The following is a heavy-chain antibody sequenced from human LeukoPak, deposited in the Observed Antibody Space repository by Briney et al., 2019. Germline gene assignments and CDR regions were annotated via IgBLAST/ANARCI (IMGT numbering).Heavy chain of an antibody. Sequence: PSETLSLTCTVSGGSISSSYWSWIRQPPGKGLEWIGYIHYSGSTNYNPSIKSRATISVDTSKAHFSLKLSSATAADTAVYYCARHDPGWFDTWGQGTLVTVSS. CDR2: IHYSGST. V-gene: IGHV4-59*08. J-gene: IGHJ5*02. D-gene: IGHD7-27*01. CDR3: ARHDPGWFDT. CDR1: GGSISSSY.